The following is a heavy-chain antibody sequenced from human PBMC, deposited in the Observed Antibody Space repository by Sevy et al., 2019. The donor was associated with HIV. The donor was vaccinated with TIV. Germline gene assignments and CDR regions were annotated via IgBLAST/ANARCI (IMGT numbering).Heavy chain of an antibody. CDR1: GFSFSGYN. V-gene: IGHV3-48*02. Sequence: GGSLRLSCAASGFSFSGYNMNWVRQAPGKGLEWVSYLSSSTSTIHYADSVKGRFTISRDNAKNSLFPQMNSLRDEDTAVYYCARDSSWNYDSYFYGMDVWGQGTTVTVSS. D-gene: IGHD1-7*01. CDR3: ARDSSWNYDSYFYGMDV. J-gene: IGHJ6*02. CDR2: LSSSTSTI.